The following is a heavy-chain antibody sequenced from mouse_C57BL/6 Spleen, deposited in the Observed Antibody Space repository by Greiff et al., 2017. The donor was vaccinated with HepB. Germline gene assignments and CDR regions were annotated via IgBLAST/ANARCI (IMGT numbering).Heavy chain of an antibody. CDR2: IHPSDSDT. V-gene: IGHV1-74*01. J-gene: IGHJ4*01. Sequence: QVQLKQPGAELVKPGASVKVSCKASGYTFTSYWMHWVKQRPGQGLEWIGRIHPSDSDTNYNQKFKGKATLTVDKSSSTAYMQLSSLTSEDSAVYYCEITVVATNAMDYWGQGTSVTVSS. CDR1: GYTFTSYW. D-gene: IGHD1-1*01. CDR3: EITVVATNAMDY.